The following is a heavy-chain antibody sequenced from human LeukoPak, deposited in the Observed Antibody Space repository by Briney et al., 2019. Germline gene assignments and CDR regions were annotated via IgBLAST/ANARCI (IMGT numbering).Heavy chain of an antibody. V-gene: IGHV5-51*07. J-gene: IGHJ4*02. CDR3: ARHGYSSSGILGY. D-gene: IGHD6-13*01. CDR2: IYPGDSDT. CDR1: GYTFTSYW. Sequence: GESLKISCKGSGYTFTSYWIGWVHQMPGKGLEWMGIIYPGDSDTRYRPSFQGQVTISADKSISTVYLQWSSLKASDTAMYYCARHGYSSSGILGYWGQGTLVTVSS.